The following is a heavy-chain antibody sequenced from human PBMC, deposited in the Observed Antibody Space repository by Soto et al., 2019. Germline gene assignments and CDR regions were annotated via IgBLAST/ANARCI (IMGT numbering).Heavy chain of an antibody. CDR3: ATVLSAAFDI. J-gene: IGHJ3*02. CDR2: ISGGTGTT. CDR1: GITFSDYS. Sequence: GGSLRLSCAVSGITFSDYSINWVRQAPGKGLEWVSGISGGTGTTYYADSVKGRFTISRDNSKNTVYLQMDSLRAEDTALYYCATVLSAAFDIWGQGTMVTVSS. V-gene: IGHV3-23*01.